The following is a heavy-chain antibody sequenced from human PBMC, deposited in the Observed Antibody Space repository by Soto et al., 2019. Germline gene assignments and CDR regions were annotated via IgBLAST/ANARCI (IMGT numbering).Heavy chain of an antibody. V-gene: IGHV4-4*07. J-gene: IGHJ6*02. CDR1: GGSIRRHH. CDR2: IQNSGNA. D-gene: IGHD2-2*01. CDR3: ARDGTSSYGLDV. Sequence: PETLPLTNSISGGSIRRHHWSWIRQSAGKELEWIGRIQNSGNAYYNPSLEGRVNISEDTSKNQFSLKVSSVTAADTAVYYCARDGTSSYGLDVWGQGTTIT.